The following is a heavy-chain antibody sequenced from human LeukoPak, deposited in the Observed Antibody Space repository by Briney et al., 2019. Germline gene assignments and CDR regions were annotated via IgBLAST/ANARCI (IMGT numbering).Heavy chain of an antibody. CDR3: TTYGSGRKFDY. J-gene: IGHJ4*02. Sequence: GGSHRLFCAASGFSFSDAWMSWVRQIPGKGLEWVGRIESKTDGGTTDYAAPVKGRFTISRDDSTNTLYLQMNSLKSEDTAVYYCTTYGSGRKFDYWGQGILVTVSS. CDR2: IESKTDGGTT. V-gene: IGHV3-15*04. CDR1: GFSFSDAW. D-gene: IGHD3-10*01.